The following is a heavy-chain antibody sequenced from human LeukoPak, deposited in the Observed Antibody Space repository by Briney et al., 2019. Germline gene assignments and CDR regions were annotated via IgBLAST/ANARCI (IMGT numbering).Heavy chain of an antibody. CDR1: GGSISSYY. D-gene: IGHD3-3*01. CDR3: ARGRGISSYYDFWSGHPGDAFDI. V-gene: IGHV4-4*07. Sequence: SETLSLTCTVSGGSISSYYWSWIRQPAGKGLEWIGRIYTSGSTNYNPSLKSRVTMSVDTSKNQFSLKLSSVTAADTAVYYCARGRGISSYYDFWSGHPGDAFDIWGQGTMVTVSS. J-gene: IGHJ3*02. CDR2: IYTSGST.